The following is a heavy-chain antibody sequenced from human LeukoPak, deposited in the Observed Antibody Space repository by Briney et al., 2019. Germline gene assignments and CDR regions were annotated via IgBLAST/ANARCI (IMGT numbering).Heavy chain of an antibody. J-gene: IGHJ5*02. V-gene: IGHV1-3*03. Sequence: GASVKVSCKASGYTFTSYAIHWVRQAPGQRLEWMGWINAGNGNTKYSQEFQGRVTITADESTSTAYMELSSLRSEDTAVYYCARVLAYYYGSENWFDPWGQGTLVTVSS. CDR1: GYTFTSYA. CDR3: ARVLAYYYGSENWFDP. CDR2: INAGNGNT. D-gene: IGHD3-10*01.